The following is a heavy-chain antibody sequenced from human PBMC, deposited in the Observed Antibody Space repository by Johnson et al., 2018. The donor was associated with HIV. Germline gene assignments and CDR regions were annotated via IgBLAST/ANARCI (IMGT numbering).Heavy chain of an antibody. V-gene: IGHV3-66*01. CDR1: GITVSSNY. Sequence: VQLVESGGGLAQPGGSLRLSCAASGITVSSNYMSWVRQAPGKGLEWVSVIFTVGDVYYADSVKGRFTISRDNSKNFLYLQMNSLRAEDTAVYYCARGDSSGEAFDIWGQGTMVTVSS. CDR3: ARGDSSGEAFDI. J-gene: IGHJ3*02. D-gene: IGHD3-22*01. CDR2: IFTVGDV.